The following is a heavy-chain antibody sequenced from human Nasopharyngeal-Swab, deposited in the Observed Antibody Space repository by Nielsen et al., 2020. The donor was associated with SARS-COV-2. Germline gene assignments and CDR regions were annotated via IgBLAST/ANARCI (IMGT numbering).Heavy chain of an antibody. CDR3: AKDLGGYYYYGMDV. J-gene: IGHJ6*02. CDR2: ISWDGGST. Sequence: GKSLKISCAASGFTFDDYTMHWVRQAPGKGLEWVSLISWDGGSTYYADSVKGRFTISRDNSKNSLYLQMNSLRTEDTALYYCAKDLGGYYYYGMDVWGQGTTVTVSS. V-gene: IGHV3-43*01. CDR1: GFTFDDYT.